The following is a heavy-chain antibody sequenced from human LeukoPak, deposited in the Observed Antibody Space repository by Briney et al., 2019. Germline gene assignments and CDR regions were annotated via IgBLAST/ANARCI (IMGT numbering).Heavy chain of an antibody. D-gene: IGHD1-26*01. Sequence: SGGSVTLFCAASGFTFSIYGMLWVRLAPGEGREWVAVMSYDGSNKYYADSVKGRFNISRDNSKNTLYLQMNSLRAEDTAVYYCAKGNSYSGSNPDAFDIWGQGTMVTVSS. J-gene: IGHJ3*02. V-gene: IGHV3-30*18. CDR3: AKGNSYSGSNPDAFDI. CDR1: GFTFSIYG. CDR2: MSYDGSNK.